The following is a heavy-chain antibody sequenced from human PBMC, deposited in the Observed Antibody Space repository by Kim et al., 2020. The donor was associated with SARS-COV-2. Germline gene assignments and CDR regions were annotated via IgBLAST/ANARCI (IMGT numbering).Heavy chain of an antibody. CDR2: IKQDGSEK. D-gene: IGHD5-12*01. CDR1: GFTFSSYW. V-gene: IGHV3-7*01. J-gene: IGHJ2*01. CDR3: ARDPIVATISRLDWYFDL. Sequence: GGSLRLSCAASGFTFSSYWMSWVRQAPGKGLEWVANIKQDGSEKYYVDSVKGRFTISRDNAKNSLYLQMNSLRAEDTAVYYCARDPIVATISRLDWYFDLWGRGTLVTVSS.